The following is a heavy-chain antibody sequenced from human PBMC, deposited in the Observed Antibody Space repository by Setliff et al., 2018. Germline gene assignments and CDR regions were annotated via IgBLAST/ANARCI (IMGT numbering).Heavy chain of an antibody. CDR2: LSGGATTS. J-gene: IGHJ4*02. V-gene: IGHV3-48*03. CDR1: GFPFSSYA. Sequence: GGSLRLSCAASGFPFSSYAMNWVRQGPGKRLEWVSGLSGGATTSFYADSVKGRFTISRDNAKNSLYLQMNSLRAEDTAVYYCARVSRSYGLPLDYWGQGTLVTVSS. CDR3: ARVSRSYGLPLDY. D-gene: IGHD5-18*01.